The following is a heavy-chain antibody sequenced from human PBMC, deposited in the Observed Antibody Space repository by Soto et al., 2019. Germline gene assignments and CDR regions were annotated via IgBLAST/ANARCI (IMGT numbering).Heavy chain of an antibody. J-gene: IGHJ6*02. Sequence: PGESLKISCKGSGYSFTSYWISWVRQMPGKGLEWVGRIDPSDSYTNYSPSFQGHVTISADKSISTAYLQWSSLKASDTAMYYCARHPKLTLYYGMDVWGQGTTVTVSS. V-gene: IGHV5-10-1*01. CDR3: ARHPKLTLYYGMDV. CDR2: IDPSDSYT. CDR1: GYSFTSYW.